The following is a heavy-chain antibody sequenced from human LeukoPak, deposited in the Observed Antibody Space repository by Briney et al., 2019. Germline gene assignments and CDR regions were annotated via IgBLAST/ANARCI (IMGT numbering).Heavy chain of an antibody. CDR1: GYTFTGYY. D-gene: IGHD5-18*01. Sequence: ASVTVSCKASGYTFTGYYMHWVRQAPGQGLEWMGWINPNSGGTNYAQKFQGRVTMTRDTSISTAYMELSRLRSDDTAVYYCARGGGYSPSYPFDYWGQGTLVTVSS. CDR2: INPNSGGT. V-gene: IGHV1-2*02. J-gene: IGHJ4*02. CDR3: ARGGGYSPSYPFDY.